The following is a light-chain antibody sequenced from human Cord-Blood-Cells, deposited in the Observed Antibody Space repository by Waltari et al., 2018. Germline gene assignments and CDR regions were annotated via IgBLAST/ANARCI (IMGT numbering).Light chain of an antibody. CDR2: DVS. CDR1: SSDVGGYNY. V-gene: IGLV2-14*01. J-gene: IGLJ1*01. Sequence: QSALTQPASVSGSPGQSITISCTGTSSDVGGYNYVSWYQQPPGKAPKPMIYDVSNRPSGVSNRVSGSKSGNTASLTISGLQAEDEADYYCSSYTSSSTYVFGTGTKVTVL. CDR3: SSYTSSSTYV.